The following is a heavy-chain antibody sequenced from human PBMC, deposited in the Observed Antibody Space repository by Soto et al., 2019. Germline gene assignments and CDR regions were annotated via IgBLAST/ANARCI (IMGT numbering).Heavy chain of an antibody. CDR3: ARVFLGDVVPAAITAYYYMDV. V-gene: IGHV3-7*01. Sequence: GGSLRLSCVASGFTFSSYWMSWVRQAPGKGLEWVANIKQDGSEKYYVDSVKGRFTISRDNAKNSLYLQMNSLRAEDTAVYYCARVFLGDVVPAAITAYYYMDVWGKGTTVTVSS. D-gene: IGHD2-2*01. CDR2: IKQDGSEK. CDR1: GFTFSSYW. J-gene: IGHJ6*03.